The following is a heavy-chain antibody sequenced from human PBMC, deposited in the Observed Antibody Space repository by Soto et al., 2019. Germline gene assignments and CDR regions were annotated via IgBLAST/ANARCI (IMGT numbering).Heavy chain of an antibody. CDR3: ARDKDRLHFGGTYYYIMDV. J-gene: IGHJ6*02. CDR1: GGTFRTSA. D-gene: IGHD6-25*01. Sequence: QVQLVQSGAEVKKPGSSVKVSCKTSGGTFRTSAISWVRQAPGQGLEWMGGIMPVFPTPDYAQKFQGRVTISADESTRTDYMEPRRLGSEDTAVYYCARDKDRLHFGGTYYYIMDVWGPGTTVTVSS. CDR2: IMPVFPTP. V-gene: IGHV1-69*12.